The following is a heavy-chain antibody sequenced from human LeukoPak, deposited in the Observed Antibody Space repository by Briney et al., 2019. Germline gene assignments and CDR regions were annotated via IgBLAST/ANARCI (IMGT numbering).Heavy chain of an antibody. CDR2: IKQDGSEK. J-gene: IGHJ5*02. D-gene: IGHD2-2*01. Sequence: GGSLRLSCAASGFTFSCYWMSWVRQAPGGGLEWVANIKQDGSEKYYVDSVKGRFTISRDNAKNSLYLQMNSLRAEDTAVYYCARGDCSSISCYHNWFDPWGQGTLVTVSS. V-gene: IGHV3-7*01. CDR3: ARGDCSSISCYHNWFDP. CDR1: GFTFSCYW.